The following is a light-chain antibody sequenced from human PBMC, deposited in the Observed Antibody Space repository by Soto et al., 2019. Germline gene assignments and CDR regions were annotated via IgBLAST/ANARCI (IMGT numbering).Light chain of an antibody. Sequence: IQLTQSPSSLSASVGDRVTITCRASQDISSYLAWYQQKPGKAPKLLIFPASTLQSGVPSRFSGSGSGTDFTLTISSLQPEDFATYYCQQLSLFGQGTRLEIK. CDR1: QDISSY. V-gene: IGKV1-9*01. CDR2: PAS. CDR3: QQLSL. J-gene: IGKJ5*01.